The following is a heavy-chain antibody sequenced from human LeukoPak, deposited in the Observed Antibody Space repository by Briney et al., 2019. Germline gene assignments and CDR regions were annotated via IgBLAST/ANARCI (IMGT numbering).Heavy chain of an antibody. V-gene: IGHV1-2*02. J-gene: IGHJ5*02. D-gene: IGHD2-8*01. CDR3: ARVGDMLWSPFNNWFDP. CDR1: GYTFTDYY. Sequence: ASVKVSCKASGYTFTDYYMHWVRQAPGQGLEWMGWINPNSGGTNYAQKFQGRVTMTRDTSISTAYMELSRLRSDDTAVYYCARVGDMLWSPFNNWFDPWGQGTLVTVSS. CDR2: INPNSGGT.